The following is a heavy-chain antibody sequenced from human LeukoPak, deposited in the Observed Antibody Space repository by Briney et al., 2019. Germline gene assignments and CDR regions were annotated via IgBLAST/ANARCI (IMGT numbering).Heavy chain of an antibody. CDR1: GFTLNIYL. D-gene: IGHD4/OR15-4a*01. CDR3: ARGGANHGFDI. J-gene: IGHJ3*02. CDR2: IDSEESET. V-gene: IGHV3-74*01. Sequence: GSPRLSPAASGFTLNIYLMHWVRQTPVKGPVWVSRIDSEESETIYADSMKGRFTVSRDNAKNTLYLQMDSLRAEDTAVYYCARGGANHGFDIWGQGTMVTVSS.